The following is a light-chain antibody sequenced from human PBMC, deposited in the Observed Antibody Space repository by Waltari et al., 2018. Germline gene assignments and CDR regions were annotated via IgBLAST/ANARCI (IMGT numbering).Light chain of an antibody. V-gene: IGLV2-14*03. Sequence: QSALTQPASVSGSPGQSITISCTGTSSDIGFYNYVSWYQQHPGKAPQPIIYAVYERPSGVSNRFSGSKSGNTASLTISGLQAEDEADYYCNSYTGSSSWVFGGGTKLTVL. CDR1: SSDIGFYNY. CDR2: AVY. J-gene: IGLJ3*02. CDR3: NSYTGSSSWV.